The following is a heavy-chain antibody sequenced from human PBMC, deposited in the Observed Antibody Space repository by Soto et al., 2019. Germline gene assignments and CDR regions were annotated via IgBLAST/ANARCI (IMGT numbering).Heavy chain of an antibody. D-gene: IGHD2-15*01. CDR2: MNPNSFNT. CDR1: GYTFTSYD. Sequence: ASVKVSCKASGYTFTSYDINWVRQATGQGLEWMGWMNPNSFNTGYAQKFQGRVTMTRNTSISTAYMELSSLRSEDTAVYYCARGCSGNSWGDYYYYMDVWGKGPTVTVSS. J-gene: IGHJ6*03. CDR3: ARGCSGNSWGDYYYYMDV. V-gene: IGHV1-8*01.